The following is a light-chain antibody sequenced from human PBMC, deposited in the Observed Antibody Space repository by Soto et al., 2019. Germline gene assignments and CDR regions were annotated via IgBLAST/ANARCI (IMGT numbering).Light chain of an antibody. CDR2: GAS. CDR3: QQYGRSPPSWT. V-gene: IGKV3-20*01. Sequence: ETVLTQSPGTLSLSPGERATLSCRASQSVSSSYLAWYQQKPGQAPRLLIYGASSRATGIPDRFSGSGSGTDFTLTISRLEPEDCAVYYCQQYGRSPPSWTFGQGTKVELK. CDR1: QSVSSSY. J-gene: IGKJ1*01.